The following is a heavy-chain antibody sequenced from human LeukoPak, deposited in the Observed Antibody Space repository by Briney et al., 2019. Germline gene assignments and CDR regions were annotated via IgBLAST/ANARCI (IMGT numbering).Heavy chain of an antibody. Sequence: GASVKVSCKASGYTFTSYGISWVRQAPGQGLEWMGWISAYNGNTNYAQKLQGRVTMTTDTSTSTAYMELSSLRSEDTAVYYCARMYSSSWVLYDAFDIWGQGTMVTVSS. CDR1: GYTFTSYG. CDR2: ISAYNGNT. D-gene: IGHD6-13*01. V-gene: IGHV1-18*01. CDR3: ARMYSSSWVLYDAFDI. J-gene: IGHJ3*02.